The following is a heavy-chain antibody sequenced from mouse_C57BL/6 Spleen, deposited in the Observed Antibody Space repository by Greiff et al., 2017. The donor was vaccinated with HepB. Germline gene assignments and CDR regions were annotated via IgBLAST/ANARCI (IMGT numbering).Heavy chain of an antibody. CDR1: GFTFSSYG. Sequence: DVQLQESGGDLVKPGGSLKLSCAASGFTFSSYGMSWVRQTPDKRLEWVATISSGGSYTYYPDSVKGRFTISRDNAKNTLYLQMSSLKSEDTAMYYCARHVQGYFDVWGTGTTVTVSS. CDR2: ISSGGSYT. J-gene: IGHJ1*03. CDR3: ARHVQGYFDV. V-gene: IGHV5-6*01.